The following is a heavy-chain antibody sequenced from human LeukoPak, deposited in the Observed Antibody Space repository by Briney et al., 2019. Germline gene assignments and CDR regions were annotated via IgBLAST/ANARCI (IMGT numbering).Heavy chain of an antibody. Sequence: GASVKVSCKSTVYTLTTYGINWVRQAPGQGLEWMGWISAYNGNTNYAQKLQGRVTMTTDTSTRTAYMELRSLRSDDTAVYYCARGPPLRWELSDFDYWGQGTLVTVSS. CDR3: ARGPPLRWELSDFDY. CDR2: ISAYNGNT. D-gene: IGHD1-26*01. V-gene: IGHV1-18*01. J-gene: IGHJ4*02. CDR1: VYTLTTYG.